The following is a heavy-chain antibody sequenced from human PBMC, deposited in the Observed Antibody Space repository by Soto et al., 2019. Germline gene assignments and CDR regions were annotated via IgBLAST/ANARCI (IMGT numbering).Heavy chain of an antibody. CDR3: ARGRVGATRRWFDP. V-gene: IGHV4-34*01. J-gene: IGHJ5*02. Sequence: QVQLQQWGAGLLKPSETLSLTCAVYGGSFSGYYWSWIRQPPGKGLEWIGEINHSGSTNYNPSLKSRVTISVDTSKNQFPLKLSSVTAADTAVYYCARGRVGATRRWFDPWGQGTLVTVSS. D-gene: IGHD1-26*01. CDR1: GGSFSGYY. CDR2: INHSGST.